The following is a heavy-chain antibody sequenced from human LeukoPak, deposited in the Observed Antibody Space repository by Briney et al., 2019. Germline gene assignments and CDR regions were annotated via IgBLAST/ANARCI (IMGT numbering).Heavy chain of an antibody. Sequence: SVKVSCKASGGTFSSCTISWVRQAPGQGLEWMGRTIPILGIANYAQKFQGRVTITADKSTSTAYMELSSLRSEDTAVYYCARGDGYSFDYWGQGTLVTVSS. J-gene: IGHJ4*02. CDR3: ARGDGYSFDY. V-gene: IGHV1-69*02. CDR1: GGTFSSCT. CDR2: TIPILGIA. D-gene: IGHD5-24*01.